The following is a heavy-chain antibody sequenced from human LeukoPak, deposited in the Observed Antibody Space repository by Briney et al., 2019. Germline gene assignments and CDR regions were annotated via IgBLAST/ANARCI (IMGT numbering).Heavy chain of an antibody. D-gene: IGHD5-18*01. Sequence: PGGSLRLSCAASGFTFSSYAMSWVHQAPGKGLEWVSAISGSGGSTYYADSVKGRFTISRDNSKNTLYLQMNSLRAEDTAVYYCARRRDFGYSYGYPHFFDYWGQGTLVTVSS. J-gene: IGHJ4*02. CDR3: ARRRDFGYSYGYPHFFDY. V-gene: IGHV3-23*01. CDR2: ISGSGGST. CDR1: GFTFSSYA.